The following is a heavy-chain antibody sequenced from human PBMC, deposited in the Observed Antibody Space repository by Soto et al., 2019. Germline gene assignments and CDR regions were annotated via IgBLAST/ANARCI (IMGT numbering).Heavy chain of an antibody. D-gene: IGHD2-2*01. V-gene: IGHV4-38-2*01. Sequence: SETLSLTCAVSGYSISTGFNWAWIRQPPGKGLEWIGSIYHSGSTYYNLSLKSRVTISSDASKNQISLKLSSVTAADTALYYCEGAWGTGFYQLDSWGQGTLVTVSS. CDR3: EGAWGTGFYQLDS. CDR1: GYSISTGFN. J-gene: IGHJ4*02. CDR2: IYHSGST.